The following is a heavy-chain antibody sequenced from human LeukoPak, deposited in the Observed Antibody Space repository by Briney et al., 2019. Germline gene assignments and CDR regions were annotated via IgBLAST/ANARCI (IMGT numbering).Heavy chain of an antibody. J-gene: IGHJ4*02. CDR3: ASSPYYYDSSNYFDY. CDR2: IYYSGST. CDR1: GGSISSYY. V-gene: IGHV4-59*08. D-gene: IGHD3-22*01. Sequence: NSSETLSLTCTVSGGSISSYYWSWIRQPPGKGLEWIGYIYYSGSTNYNPSLKSRVTISVDKSKNQFSLKLSSVTAADTAVYYCASSPYYYDSSNYFDYWGQGTLVTVSS.